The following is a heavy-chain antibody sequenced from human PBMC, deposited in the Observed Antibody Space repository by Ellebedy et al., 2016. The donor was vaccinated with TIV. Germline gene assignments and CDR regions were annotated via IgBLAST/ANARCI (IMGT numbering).Heavy chain of an antibody. V-gene: IGHV3-21*01. D-gene: IGHD5-18*01. CDR1: GFTFSSYS. CDR3: ARDRADTAMVEIDY. Sequence: GESLKISXAASGFTFSSYSMNWVRQAPGKGLEWVSSISSSSSYIYYADSVKGRFTISRDNAKNSLYLQMNSLRAEDTAVYYCARDRADTAMVEIDYWGQGTLVTVSS. J-gene: IGHJ4*02. CDR2: ISSSSSYI.